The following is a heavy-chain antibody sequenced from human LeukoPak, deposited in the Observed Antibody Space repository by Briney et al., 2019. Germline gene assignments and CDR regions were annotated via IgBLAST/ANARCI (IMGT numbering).Heavy chain of an antibody. V-gene: IGHV4-34*01. CDR2: INHSGST. J-gene: IGHJ4*02. CDR1: GGSFSGYY. CDR3: ARGWILRRVDY. D-gene: IGHD2-2*03. Sequence: SETLSLTCAVYGGSFSGYYWSWIRQPPGKGLEWIGEINHSGSTNYNPSLKSRVTISVDTSKNQFSLKLSSVTAADTAVYYCARGWILRRVDYWGQGTLVTVSS.